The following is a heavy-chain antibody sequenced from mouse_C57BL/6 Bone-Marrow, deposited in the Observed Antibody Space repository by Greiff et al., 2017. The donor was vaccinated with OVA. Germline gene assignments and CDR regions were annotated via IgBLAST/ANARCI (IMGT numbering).Heavy chain of an antibody. D-gene: IGHD2-4*01. CDR1: GYSITSGYY. J-gene: IGHJ3*01. CDR3: ARRADYDGFAY. V-gene: IGHV3-6*01. Sequence: EVQRVESGPGLVKPSQSLSLTCSVTGYSITSGYYWHWIRQFPGNKLEWMGYISYDGSNNYNPSLKNRISITRDTSKNQFFLKLNSVTTEDTATYYCARRADYDGFAYWGQGTLVTVSA. CDR2: ISYDGSN.